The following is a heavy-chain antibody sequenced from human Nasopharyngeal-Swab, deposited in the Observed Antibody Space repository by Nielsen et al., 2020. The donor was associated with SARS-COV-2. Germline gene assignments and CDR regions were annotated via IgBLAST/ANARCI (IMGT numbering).Heavy chain of an antibody. Sequence: SETLSLTCTVSGASITSGGYYWSWIRHLPGRGLDWIGYIYYSGNTFYNPSLKSRVTMSVDTSENQFSLNLNSVTAADTAVYYCARGWAGHYFDYWGQGTLVTVSS. V-gene: IGHV4-31*03. D-gene: IGHD1-26*01. J-gene: IGHJ4*02. CDR3: ARGWAGHYFDY. CDR1: GASITSGGYY. CDR2: IYYSGNT.